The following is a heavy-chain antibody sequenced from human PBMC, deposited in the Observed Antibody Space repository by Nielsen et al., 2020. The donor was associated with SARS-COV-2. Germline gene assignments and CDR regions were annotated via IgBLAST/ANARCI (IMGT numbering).Heavy chain of an antibody. J-gene: IGHJ6*03. Sequence: SETLSLTCAVSGVSFSSNYWWSWVRQPPGKGLEWIGEIHHSGNTNYAPSLKSRVSMSVDKSKSQLSLRLRYVTAADTAVYFCARRNIVVVPSPILGLGPFFSSYYVDVWGKGTTVTVSS. CDR2: IHHSGNT. CDR3: ARRNIVVVPSPILGLGPFFSSYYVDV. D-gene: IGHD2-2*02. CDR1: GVSFSSNYW. V-gene: IGHV4-4*02.